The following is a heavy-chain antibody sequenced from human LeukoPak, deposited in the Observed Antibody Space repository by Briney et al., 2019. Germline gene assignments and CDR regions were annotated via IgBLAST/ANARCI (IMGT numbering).Heavy chain of an antibody. J-gene: IGHJ6*03. D-gene: IGHD1-14*01. CDR2: IYHSGST. Sequence: SETLSLTCAVYGGSFSGYYWSWIRQPPGKGLEWIGSIYHSGSTYYNPSLKSRVTISVDTSKNQFSLKLSSVTAADTAVYYCASIRRDYYYYYMDVWGKGTTVTVSS. V-gene: IGHV4-34*01. CDR1: GGSFSGYY. CDR3: ASIRRDYYYYYMDV.